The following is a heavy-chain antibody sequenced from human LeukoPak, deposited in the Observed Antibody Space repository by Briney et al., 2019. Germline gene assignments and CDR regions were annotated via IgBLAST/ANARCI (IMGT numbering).Heavy chain of an antibody. CDR1: GFPFNSFW. CDR3: ARGAVNPVDH. D-gene: IGHD1-14*01. CDR2: MNEYSTTI. Sequence: PGGSLRLSCAASGFPFNSFWMQWVRQAPGKGLVWVSDMNEYSTTIRYADSVKGRFTISKDNAKSILYLQMNNLRAEDTAMYFCARGAVNPVDHWGQGTLVTVSP. V-gene: IGHV3-74*01. J-gene: IGHJ4*02.